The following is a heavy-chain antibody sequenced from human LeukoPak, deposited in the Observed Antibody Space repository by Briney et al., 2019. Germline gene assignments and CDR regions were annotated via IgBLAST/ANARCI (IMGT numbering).Heavy chain of an antibody. J-gene: IGHJ4*02. CDR3: ARVRSSSGWYPADY. CDR1: GYTFTSYG. V-gene: IGHV1-18*01. D-gene: IGHD6-19*01. Sequence: ASVKVSCKASGYTFTSYGISWVRQAPGQGLEWMGWISAYNGDTHYAQNLQGRVTVTTDTSTSTAYMEVRSLRSDDTAVYYCARVRSSSGWYPADYWGRGTLVTVSS. CDR2: ISAYNGDT.